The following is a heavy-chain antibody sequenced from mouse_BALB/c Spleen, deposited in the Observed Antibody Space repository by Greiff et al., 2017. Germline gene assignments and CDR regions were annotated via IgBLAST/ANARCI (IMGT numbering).Heavy chain of an antibody. V-gene: IGHV5-17*02. CDR2: ISSGSSTI. D-gene: IGHD3-1*01. CDR3: ARTGLRLYAMDY. CDR1: GFTFSSFG. Sequence: EVQRVESGGGLVQPGGSRKLSCAASGFTFSSFGMHWVRQAPEKGLEWVAYISSGSSTIYYADTVKGRFTISRDNPKNTLFLQMTSLRSEDTAMYYCARTGLRLYAMDYWGQGTSVTVSS. J-gene: IGHJ4*01.